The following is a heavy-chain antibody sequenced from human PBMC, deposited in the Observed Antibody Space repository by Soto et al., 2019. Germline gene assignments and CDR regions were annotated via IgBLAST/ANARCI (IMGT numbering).Heavy chain of an antibody. CDR3: AKDGSPRITIFGVVYNWFDP. V-gene: IGHV3-23*01. Sequence: GGSLRLSCAASGFTFSSYAMSWVRQAPGKGLEWVSAIDGSGLSTYYADSVKGRFAISRDNSKNTVYLQMNSLRAEDTAIYYCAKDGSPRITIFGVVYNWFDPWGQGTLVTVSS. CDR2: IDGSGLST. D-gene: IGHD3-3*01. CDR1: GFTFSSYA. J-gene: IGHJ5*02.